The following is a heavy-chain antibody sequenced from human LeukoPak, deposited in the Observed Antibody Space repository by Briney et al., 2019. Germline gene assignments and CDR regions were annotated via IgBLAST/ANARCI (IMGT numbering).Heavy chain of an antibody. CDR2: IYHIGST. D-gene: IGHD3-10*01. CDR3: ARDRYGSGTAFDY. J-gene: IGHJ4*02. CDR1: GGSISSSNW. Sequence: SETLSLTYAVSGGSISSSNWWSWVRQPPGKGLEWIGEIYHIGSTNYKPSLKSRVTMSVDKSKNQFSLKLSSVTAADTAVYFCARDRYGSGTAFDYWGQGTLVTVSS. V-gene: IGHV4-4*02.